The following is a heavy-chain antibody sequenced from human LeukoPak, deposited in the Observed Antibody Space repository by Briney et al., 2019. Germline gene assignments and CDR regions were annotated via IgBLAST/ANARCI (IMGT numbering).Heavy chain of an antibody. CDR2: ITSNGGTT. V-gene: IGHV3-64*01. J-gene: IGHJ4*02. Sequence: GGPLEFSCAASGFTFSSYSMVWVRQAPGKGREYVSGITSNGGTTYYGNSVKGRFTISRDNSKDTLYLQMGSLRAEDMAVYYCARGIRWASDYWGQGTPVTVAS. D-gene: IGHD4-23*01. CDR3: ARGIRWASDY. CDR1: GFTFSSYS.